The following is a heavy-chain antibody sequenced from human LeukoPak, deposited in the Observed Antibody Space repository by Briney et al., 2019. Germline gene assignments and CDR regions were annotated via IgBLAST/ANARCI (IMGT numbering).Heavy chain of an antibody. CDR2: ISGSGGST. V-gene: IGHV3-23*01. CDR3: AKPLSVIPPYYFDY. Sequence: PGGPLRLSCAASGFTFSSYPMSWVRQAPGKGLEWLSAISGSGGSTYYADSVKGRFTISRDNSKNTLYLQMNSLRAEDTAVYYCAKPLSVIPPYYFDYWGQGTLVTVSS. D-gene: IGHD2-21*01. CDR1: GFTFSSYP. J-gene: IGHJ4*02.